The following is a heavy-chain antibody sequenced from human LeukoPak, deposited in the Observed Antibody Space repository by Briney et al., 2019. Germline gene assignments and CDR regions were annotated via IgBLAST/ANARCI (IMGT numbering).Heavy chain of an antibody. CDR3: AKSRGGVVVPAALD. CDR2: INHSGST. D-gene: IGHD2-2*01. Sequence: SETLSLTCAVYGGSFSGYYWSWIRQPPGKGLEWIGEINHSGSTKYNPSLKSRVTISVDTSKNHFSLKLSSVTGADTAVYYCAKSRGGVVVPAALDWGQGTLVTVSS. V-gene: IGHV4-34*01. J-gene: IGHJ4*02. CDR1: GGSFSGYY.